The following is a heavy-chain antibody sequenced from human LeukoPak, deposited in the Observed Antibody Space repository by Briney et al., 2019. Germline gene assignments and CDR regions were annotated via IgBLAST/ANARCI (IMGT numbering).Heavy chain of an antibody. CDR2: ISSSGGST. CDR3: TASYGFDY. Sequence: GGSLRLSCAGSGFMFSNSAVSWVRQAPGKGLEWVSTISSSGGSTYYADSVKGRFTISRDNSKNTMYVQMNSLRAEDTAVYYCTASYGFDYWGQGTLVTVSS. CDR1: GFMFSNSA. D-gene: IGHD2-8*01. J-gene: IGHJ4*02. V-gene: IGHV3-23*01.